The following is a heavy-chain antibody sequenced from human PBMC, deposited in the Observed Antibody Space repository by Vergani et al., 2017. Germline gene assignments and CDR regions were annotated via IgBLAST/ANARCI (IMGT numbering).Heavy chain of an antibody. CDR1: GGSFSGYY. V-gene: IGHV4-34*01. Sequence: QVQLQQWGAGLLKPSETLSLTCAVYGGSFSGYYWSWIRQPPGKGLEWIGEINHSGSTNYNPSLKSRVTISVDTSKNQFSLKLSSVSAADTAVYYCARERVSSRPPRAFEIWGQGTMVTVAS. CDR2: INHSGST. CDR3: ARERVSSRPPRAFEI. D-gene: IGHD2-2*01. J-gene: IGHJ3*02.